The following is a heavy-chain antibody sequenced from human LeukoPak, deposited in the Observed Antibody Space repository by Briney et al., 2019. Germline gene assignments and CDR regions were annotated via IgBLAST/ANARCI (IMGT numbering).Heavy chain of an antibody. J-gene: IGHJ4*02. D-gene: IGHD5-18*01. Sequence: PGGSLRLSCAASGFTFSSYWMSWVRQAPGKGLAWVANINQDGSDKYYVDSVKGRFTISRDNAKNPLYLQMNSLRAEDTAVYYCARDGGYSYGSDYWGQGTLVTVSS. CDR3: ARDGGYSYGSDY. CDR1: GFTFSSYW. CDR2: INQDGSDK. V-gene: IGHV3-7*01.